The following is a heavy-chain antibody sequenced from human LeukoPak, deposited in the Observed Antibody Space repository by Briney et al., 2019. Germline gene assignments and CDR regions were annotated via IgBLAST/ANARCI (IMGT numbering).Heavy chain of an antibody. CDR1: GGSISSSNW. Sequence: SGTLSLTCAVSGGSISSSNWWSWVRQPPGKGLEWIGEIYHSGSTNYNPSLKSRVTISVDKSKNQFSLKLSSVTAADTAVYFCARDVRQQLVAGGFDYWGQGTLVTVSS. V-gene: IGHV4-4*02. J-gene: IGHJ4*02. D-gene: IGHD6-13*01. CDR2: IYHSGST. CDR3: ARDVRQQLVAGGFDY.